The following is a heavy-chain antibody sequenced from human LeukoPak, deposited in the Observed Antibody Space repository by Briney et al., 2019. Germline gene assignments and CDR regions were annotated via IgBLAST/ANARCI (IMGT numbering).Heavy chain of an antibody. J-gene: IGHJ5*02. CDR2: IYHSGST. V-gene: IGHV4-30-2*01. CDR1: GGSISSGGYY. D-gene: IGHD2/OR15-2a*01. CDR3: AREGISEDWFDP. Sequence: SETLSLTCTVSGGSISSGGYYWSWIRQPPGKGLEWIGYIYHSGSTYYNPSLKSRVTISVDRSKNQFSLKLSSVTAADTAVYYCAREGISEDWFDPWGQGTLVTVSS.